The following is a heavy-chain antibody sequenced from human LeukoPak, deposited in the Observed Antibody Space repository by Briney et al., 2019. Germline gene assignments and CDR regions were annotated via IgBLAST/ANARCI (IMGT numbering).Heavy chain of an antibody. D-gene: IGHD3-16*02. V-gene: IGHV3-33*01. Sequence: GRSLRLSCAASGFTFSSYGMHWVRQAPGKGLEWVAVIWYDGSNKYYADSVKGRFTISRDNSKNTLYLQMNSLRAEDTAVYYRARDHVITFGGVIVHEPFDYWGQGTLVTVSS. CDR1: GFTFSSYG. J-gene: IGHJ4*02. CDR2: IWYDGSNK. CDR3: ARDHVITFGGVIVHEPFDY.